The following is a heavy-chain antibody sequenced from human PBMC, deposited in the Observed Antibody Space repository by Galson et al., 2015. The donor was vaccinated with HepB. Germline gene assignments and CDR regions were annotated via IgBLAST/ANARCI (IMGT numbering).Heavy chain of an antibody. V-gene: IGHV1-2*06. CDR3: ARENDIITFGGVIVTQFDY. D-gene: IGHD3-16*02. CDR1: GYTFTDYY. J-gene: IGHJ4*02. Sequence: SVKVSCKASGYTFTDYYMHWVRQAPGQGLEWMGRINPNTGGTNYAQKFQGRVTVTRDTSISTAYMELSRLRSDDTAVYYCARENDIITFGGVIVTQFDYWGQGTLVTVSS. CDR2: INPNTGGT.